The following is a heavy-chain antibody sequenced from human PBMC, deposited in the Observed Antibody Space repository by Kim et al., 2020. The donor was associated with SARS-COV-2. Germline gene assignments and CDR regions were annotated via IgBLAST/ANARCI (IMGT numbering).Heavy chain of an antibody. Sequence: SETLSLTCTVSGGSVSSGSYYWSWIRQPPGKGLEWIGYIYYSGSTNYNPSLKSRVTISVDTSKNQFSLKLSSVTAADTAVYYCARLNWNLPNWFDPWGQGTLVTVSS. V-gene: IGHV4-61*01. J-gene: IGHJ5*02. CDR1: GGSVSSGSYY. D-gene: IGHD1-7*01. CDR2: IYYSGST. CDR3: ARLNWNLPNWFDP.